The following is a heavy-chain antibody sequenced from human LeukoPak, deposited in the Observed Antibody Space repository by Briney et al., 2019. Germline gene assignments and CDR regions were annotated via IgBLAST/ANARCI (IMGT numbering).Heavy chain of an antibody. CDR2: ISYDGSNK. D-gene: IGHD6-19*01. CDR3: ARDQVAVAEEPNPEPVDY. CDR1: GFTFSSYA. V-gene: IGHV3-30*04. Sequence: PGGSLRLSCAASGFTFSSYAMHWVRQAPGKGLEWVAVISYDGSNKYYADSVKGRFTISRDNSKNTLYLQMNSLRAEDTAVYYCARDQVAVAEEPNPEPVDYWGQGTLVTVSS. J-gene: IGHJ4*02.